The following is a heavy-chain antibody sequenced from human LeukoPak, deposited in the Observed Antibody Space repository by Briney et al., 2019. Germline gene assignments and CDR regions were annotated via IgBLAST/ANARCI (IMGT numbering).Heavy chain of an antibody. V-gene: IGHV4-59*12. CDR1: GGSISSSY. Sequence: SETLSLTCTVSGGSISSSYWTWIRQPPGKGLEWIGYIYHSANNYNNPSLKSRVTMSMDRSKNQFSLNLTSVTAADTAVYYCARDPTGSSWYYFDYWGQGKLVTVSS. J-gene: IGHJ4*02. D-gene: IGHD6-13*01. CDR2: IYHSANN. CDR3: ARDPTGSSWYYFDY.